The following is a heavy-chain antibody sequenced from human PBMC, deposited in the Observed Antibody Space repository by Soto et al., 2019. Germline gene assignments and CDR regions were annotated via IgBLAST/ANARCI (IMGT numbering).Heavy chain of an antibody. V-gene: IGHV3-15*01. CDR1: GFTFSIAW. Sequence: GGSLRLSCAGSGFTFSIAWMSWVRQAPGKGLEWVGRIKSKPDGGATDYAAPVKGRFTISRDDSKNTLYLQLNSLKTEDTAVYYCTTDGFTGIVGIWGQGTMVTVSS. CDR3: TTDGFTGIVGI. CDR2: IKSKPDGGAT. J-gene: IGHJ3*02. D-gene: IGHD3-22*01.